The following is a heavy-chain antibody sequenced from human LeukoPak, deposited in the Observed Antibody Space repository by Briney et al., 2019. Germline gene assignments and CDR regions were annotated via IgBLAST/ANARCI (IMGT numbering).Heavy chain of an antibody. D-gene: IGHD5-18*01. CDR2: IYYSGST. CDR3: ARVVRSYGRPDWFDP. CDR1: GGSISSSSYY. V-gene: IGHV4-39*07. J-gene: IGHJ5*02. Sequence: SETLSLTCTVSGGSISSSSYYWGWIRQPPGKGLEWIGSIYYSGSTYYNPSLKSRVTISVDTSKNQFSLKLSSVTAADTAVYYCARVVRSYGRPDWFDPWGQGTLVTVSS.